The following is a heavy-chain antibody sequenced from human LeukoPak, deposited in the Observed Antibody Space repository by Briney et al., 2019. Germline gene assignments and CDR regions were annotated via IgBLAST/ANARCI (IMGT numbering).Heavy chain of an antibody. CDR3: ARNDYYYGSGSYYMYY. J-gene: IGHJ4*02. CDR1: GFTFSDYY. V-gene: IGHV3-11*01. D-gene: IGHD3-10*01. Sequence: KTGGSLRLSCAASGFTFSDYYMSWIRQAPGKGLEWVSYISSSGSTIYYADSVKGRFTISRDNAKNSLYLQMNSLRAEDTAVYYCARNDYYYGSGSYYMYYWGQGTLVTVSS. CDR2: ISSSGSTI.